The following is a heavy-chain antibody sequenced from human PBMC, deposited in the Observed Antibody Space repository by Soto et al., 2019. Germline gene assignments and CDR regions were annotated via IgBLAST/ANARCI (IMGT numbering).Heavy chain of an antibody. V-gene: IGHV4-59*08. CDR2: IYYSGST. Sequence: SETLSLTCTVSGGSISSYYWSWIRQPPGKGLEWIGYIYYSGSTNYNPSLKSRVTISVDTSKNQFSLKLSSVTAADTAVYYCARLTVTTRSGYFDYWGQGTLVTVSS. CDR3: ARLTVTTRSGYFDY. D-gene: IGHD4-17*01. J-gene: IGHJ4*02. CDR1: GGSISSYY.